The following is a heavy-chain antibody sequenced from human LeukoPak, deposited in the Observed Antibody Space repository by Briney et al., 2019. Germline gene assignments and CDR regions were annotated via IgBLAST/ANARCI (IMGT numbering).Heavy chain of an antibody. D-gene: IGHD6-13*01. Sequence: PGRSLRLSCAASGFTFSSYAMHWVRQAPGKRLQRVAVIWYDGSGTYYADSVKGRFTISRDNSKNTLYLQMNSLRADDTAVYYCARDPPTRQYTNSFLLDYWGQGPLVTVSS. CDR2: IWYDGSGT. CDR3: ARDPPTRQYTNSFLLDY. CDR1: GFTFSSYA. J-gene: IGHJ4*02. V-gene: IGHV3-33*01.